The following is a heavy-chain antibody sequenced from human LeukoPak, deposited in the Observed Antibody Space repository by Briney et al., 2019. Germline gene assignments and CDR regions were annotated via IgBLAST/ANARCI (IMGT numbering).Heavy chain of an antibody. CDR3: ARNTYYYERSGWKAFDI. CDR2: IKQDGSEK. D-gene: IGHD3-22*01. Sequence: GGSLRLSCAASGVTFRIYWMSWVRQAPGKGLEWVANIKQDGSEKYYVDSVRGRFTISRDNAKNSLYLQMNSLRVEDTAVYYCARNTYYYERSGWKAFDIWGQGTMVTVSS. CDR1: GVTFRIYW. J-gene: IGHJ3*02. V-gene: IGHV3-7*01.